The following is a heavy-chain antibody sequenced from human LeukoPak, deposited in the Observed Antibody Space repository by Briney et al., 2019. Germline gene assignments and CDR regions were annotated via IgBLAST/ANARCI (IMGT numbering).Heavy chain of an antibody. CDR1: GFTFSSYG. D-gene: IGHD6-19*01. Sequence: PAGGSLRLSCAASGFTFSSYGMSWVRQAPGKGLEWVSAISGSGGSTYYADSVKGRFTISRDNSKNTLYLQMNSLRAEDTAVYYCAKYVSYSSGWYERYYYYYMDVWGKGTTVTISS. CDR3: AKYVSYSSGWYERYYYYYMDV. V-gene: IGHV3-23*01. CDR2: ISGSGGST. J-gene: IGHJ6*03.